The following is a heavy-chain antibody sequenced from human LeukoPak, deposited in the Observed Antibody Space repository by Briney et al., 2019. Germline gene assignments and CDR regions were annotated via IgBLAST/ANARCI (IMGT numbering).Heavy chain of an antibody. J-gene: IGHJ4*02. V-gene: IGHV4-30-4*08. Sequence: SETLSLTCTATRHSISSGDYYWSWIRQPPGTGLEWIGYIYYSGSTYYNPSLKSRVTISVDTSKTQCSLKLSSVTAADTAVYYCARATLYWGQGTLVTVSS. CDR1: RHSISSGDYY. D-gene: IGHD4-11*01. CDR3: ARATLY. CDR2: IYYSGST.